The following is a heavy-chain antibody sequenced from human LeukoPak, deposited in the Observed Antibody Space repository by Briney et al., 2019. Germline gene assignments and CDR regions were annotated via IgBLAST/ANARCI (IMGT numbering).Heavy chain of an antibody. CDR2: VNTDGSIS. V-gene: IGHV3-74*03. CDR3: ARARPGSYLDF. D-gene: IGHD1-26*01. J-gene: IGHJ4*02. Sequence: GGSLRLSCAASGFTFDNYWFHWVRQLPGRGLVWVARVNTDGSISTYADSGKGRFTISRDNTKNTVHLQMHSLRVEDTAVYYCARARPGSYLDFWGQRALVTVSS. CDR1: GFTFDNYW.